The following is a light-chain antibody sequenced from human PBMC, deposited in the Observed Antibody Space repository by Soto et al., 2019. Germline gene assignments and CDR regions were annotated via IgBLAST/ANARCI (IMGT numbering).Light chain of an antibody. V-gene: IGKV3-15*01. CDR3: QQYNNWPWT. J-gene: IGKJ1*01. CDR1: QSISGA. CDR2: GAS. Sequence: EIVMTQSPATLSVSPGGRASLSCRASQSISGALAWYQQKPGQAPRLLIYGASTRATSFPARFSGSGSGTDFTLTISSLQSEDFAVYYCQQYNNWPWTFGQGTKVEIK.